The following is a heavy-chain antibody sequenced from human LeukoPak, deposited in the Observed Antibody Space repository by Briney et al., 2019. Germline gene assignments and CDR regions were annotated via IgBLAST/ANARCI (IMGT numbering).Heavy chain of an antibody. Sequence: GGSLRLSCAASGFTFSSYAMSWVRQAPGKGLEWVSAISGSGGSTHYADSVKGRFTISRDNSKNTLYLQMNSLRAEDTAVYYCAKSIGYCTNGVCYPFDYWGQGTLVTVSS. D-gene: IGHD2-8*01. CDR1: GFTFSSYA. J-gene: IGHJ4*02. CDR2: ISGSGGST. CDR3: AKSIGYCTNGVCYPFDY. V-gene: IGHV3-23*01.